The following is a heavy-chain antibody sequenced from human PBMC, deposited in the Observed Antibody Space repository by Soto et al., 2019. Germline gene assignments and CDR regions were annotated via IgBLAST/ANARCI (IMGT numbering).Heavy chain of an antibody. CDR2: INPNSGGT. J-gene: IGHJ3*02. CDR1: GYTFSVYT. CDR3: AVTYYFDGSESRNDPFDI. Sequence: QVQLVQSGAEVKKPGASVKVSCKASGYTFSVYTIHWMRQAPGKGLEWMGWINPNSGGTKYAQKFQGWVTMARDPFISTAVMALSRLKSDDTAVYFCAVTYYFDGSESRNDPFDIWGLGTMVTVSS. V-gene: IGHV1-2*04. D-gene: IGHD3-22*01.